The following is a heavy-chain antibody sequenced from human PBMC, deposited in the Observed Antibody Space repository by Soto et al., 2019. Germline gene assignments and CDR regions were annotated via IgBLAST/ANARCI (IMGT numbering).Heavy chain of an antibody. D-gene: IGHD3-10*01. CDR3: ARDDDGSGSYYYYGMDV. CDR2: INSDGSTT. CDR1: GFTFRLYW. Sequence: GGSLRLSCAAPGFTFRLYWMYWVPQPPGKGLVVVSRINSDGSTTDYEDSVRGRFTVSRDNAKNTLFLQMNSLRVEDTAVYYCARDDDGSGSYYYYGMDVWGQGT. V-gene: IGHV3-74*01. J-gene: IGHJ6*02.